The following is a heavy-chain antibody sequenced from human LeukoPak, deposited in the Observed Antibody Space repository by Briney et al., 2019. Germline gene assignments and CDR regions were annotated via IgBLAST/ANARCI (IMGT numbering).Heavy chain of an antibody. J-gene: IGHJ5*02. CDR2: ISAYNGNT. Sequence: GASVKVSCKASGYTFTSSGISWVRQAPGQGLEWMGWISAYNGNTNYAQKLQGRVTMTTDTSTSTAYMELRSLRSDDTAVYYCARGGGPRGYDYAYHNSFDPWGQGTLVTVSS. CDR1: GYTFTSSG. CDR3: ARGGGPRGYDYAYHNSFDP. V-gene: IGHV1-18*01. D-gene: IGHD5-12*01.